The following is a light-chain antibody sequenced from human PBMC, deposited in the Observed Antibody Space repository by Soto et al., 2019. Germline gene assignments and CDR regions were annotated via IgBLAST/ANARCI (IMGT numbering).Light chain of an antibody. V-gene: IGLV1-40*01. J-gene: IGLJ3*02. CDR1: SSNIGAGYD. Sequence: QAVLTQPPSVSVAPGQRVTISCTGSSSNIGAGYDVHWYQQLPGTAPKLLIYGNSNRPSGDPDRFSGSKSGTSASLAITGLQAEDEADYYCQSYDSSLSGSVFGGGTKLTVL. CDR2: GNS. CDR3: QSYDSSLSGSV.